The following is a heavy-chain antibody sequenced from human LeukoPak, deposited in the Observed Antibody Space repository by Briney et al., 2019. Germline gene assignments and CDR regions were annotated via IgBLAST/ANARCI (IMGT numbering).Heavy chain of an antibody. CDR1: GGSLSSYY. D-gene: IGHD2-2*01. V-gene: IGHV4-4*07. Sequence: SETLSLTCTVSGGSLSSYYWSWIRQPAGKGLEWIGRIYTSGSTNYNPSLKSRVTMSVDTSKNQFSLKLSSVTAADTAVYYCARGYCSSTSCYFYFDYWGQGTLVTVSS. CDR2: IYTSGST. CDR3: ARGYCSSTSCYFYFDY. J-gene: IGHJ4*02.